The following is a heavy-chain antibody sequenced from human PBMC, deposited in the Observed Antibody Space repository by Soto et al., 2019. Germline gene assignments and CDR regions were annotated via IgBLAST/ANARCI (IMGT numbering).Heavy chain of an antibody. J-gene: IGHJ6*03. V-gene: IGHV4-31*03. CDR2: IYYSGST. Sequence: QVQLQESGPGLVKPSQTLSLTCTVSGGSISCGGYYWSWIRQHPGKGLEWIGYIYYSGSTYYNPSLKSRVTISVDTSKNQFSLKLSSVTAADTAVYYCARANSDFRGYYMDVWGKGTTVTVSS. CDR1: GGSISCGGYY. CDR3: ARANSDFRGYYMDV. D-gene: IGHD3-3*01.